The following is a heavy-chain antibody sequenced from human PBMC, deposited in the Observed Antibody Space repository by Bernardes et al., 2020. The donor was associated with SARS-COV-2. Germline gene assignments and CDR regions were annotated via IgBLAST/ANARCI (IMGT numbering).Heavy chain of an antibody. D-gene: IGHD3-3*01. V-gene: IGHV4-4*07. Sequence: SETLSLTCTVSGGSISSYYWSWIRQPAGKGLEWIGRIYTSGSTNYNPSLKSRVTMSVDTSKNQFSLKLSSVTAADTAVYYCARDSHNITPGRITIFGVVIQYYFDYWGQGTLVTVSS. CDR2: IYTSGST. J-gene: IGHJ4*02. CDR3: ARDSHNITPGRITIFGVVIQYYFDY. CDR1: GGSISSYY.